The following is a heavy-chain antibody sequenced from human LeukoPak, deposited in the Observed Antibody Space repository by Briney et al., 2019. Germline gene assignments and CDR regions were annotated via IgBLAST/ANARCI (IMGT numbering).Heavy chain of an antibody. Sequence: SETLSLTCTVSGYSISSGYYWGWIRQPPGKGLEWIGSIYHSGSTYYNPSLKSRVTISVDTSKNQFSLKLSPVTAADTAVYYCARGSPSSYYYDSSGYYFGYWGQGTLVTVSS. CDR2: IYHSGST. CDR3: ARGSPSSYYYDSSGYYFGY. D-gene: IGHD3-22*01. CDR1: GYSISSGYY. J-gene: IGHJ4*02. V-gene: IGHV4-38-2*02.